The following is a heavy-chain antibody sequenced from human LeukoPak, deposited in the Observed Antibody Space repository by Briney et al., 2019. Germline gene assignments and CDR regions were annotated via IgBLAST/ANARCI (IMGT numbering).Heavy chain of an antibody. CDR1: GFSFSSHG. Sequence: PGGSLRLSCAASGFSFSSHGMHWVRQAPGKGLEWVAVIWYDGSKKYYADSVKGRFTISRDNAKNSLYLQMNSLRAEDTAVYYCARRPPYYYYYGMDVWGQGTTVTVSS. CDR3: ARRPPYYYYYGMDV. V-gene: IGHV3-33*01. CDR2: IWYDGSKK. J-gene: IGHJ6*02.